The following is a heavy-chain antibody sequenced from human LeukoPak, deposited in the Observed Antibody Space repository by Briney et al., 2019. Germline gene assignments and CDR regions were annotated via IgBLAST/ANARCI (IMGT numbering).Heavy chain of an antibody. Sequence: SETLSLTRTVSGGSISSSSYYWGWIRQPPGKGLEWIGSIYYSGSTYYNPSLKSRVTISVDTSKNQFSLKLSSVTAADTAVYYCARVFKGYWGQGTLVTVSS. CDR3: ARVFKGY. CDR1: GGSISSSSYY. CDR2: IYYSGST. J-gene: IGHJ4*02. V-gene: IGHV4-39*01.